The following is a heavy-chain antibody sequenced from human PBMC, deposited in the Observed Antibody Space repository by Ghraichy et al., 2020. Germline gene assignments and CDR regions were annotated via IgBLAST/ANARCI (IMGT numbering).Heavy chain of an antibody. CDR2: IIPIFGTA. V-gene: IGHV1-69*13. Sequence: SVKVSCKASGGTFSSYAISWVRQAPGQGLEWMGGIIPIFGTANYAQKFQGRVTITADESTSTAYMELSSLRSEDTAVYYCARDTPRWKGTFDYWGQGTLVTVSS. D-gene: IGHD4-23*01. CDR1: GGTFSSYA. J-gene: IGHJ4*02. CDR3: ARDTPRWKGTFDY.